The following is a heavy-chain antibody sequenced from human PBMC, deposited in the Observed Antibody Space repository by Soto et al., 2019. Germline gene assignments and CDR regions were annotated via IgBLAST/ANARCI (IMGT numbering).Heavy chain of an antibody. CDR1: GGSISSGGYY. CDR2: IYYSGST. J-gene: IGHJ5*02. Sequence: PSETLSLTCTVSGGSISSGGYYWSWIRQHPGKGLEWIGYIYYSGSTYYNPSLKSRVTISVDTSKNQFSLKLSSVTAADTAVYYCARAPGRAVAENWFDPWGQGTLVTVSS. CDR3: ARAPGRAVAENWFDP. V-gene: IGHV4-31*03. D-gene: IGHD6-19*01.